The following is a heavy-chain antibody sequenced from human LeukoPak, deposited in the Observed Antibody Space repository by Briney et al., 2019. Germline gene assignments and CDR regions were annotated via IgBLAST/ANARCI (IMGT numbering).Heavy chain of an antibody. CDR1: GFTFSSYA. CDR3: ARDLGDIVVVPAAH. J-gene: IGHJ4*02. Sequence: GGSLRLSCAASGFTFSSYAMHWVRQAPGKGLEWVAVISYDGSNKYYADSVKGRFTISRDNSKNTLYLQMNSLRAEDTAGYYCARDLGDIVVVPAAHWGQGTLVTVSS. D-gene: IGHD2-2*01. CDR2: ISYDGSNK. V-gene: IGHV3-30*04.